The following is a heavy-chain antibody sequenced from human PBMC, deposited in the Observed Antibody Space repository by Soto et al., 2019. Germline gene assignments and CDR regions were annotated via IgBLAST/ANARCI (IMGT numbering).Heavy chain of an antibody. CDR1: QYTFTTYA. CDR2: DNAANGNT. D-gene: IGHD5-12*01. CDR3: ARGLRLGYDGYFDY. Sequence: QVQLVQSGAEVKKPGASVKVSCKASQYTFTTYAMHWVRQAPGQRLEWMGWDNAANGNTQYSQNFQGRVTITRDTSASTAYMQLSSLTSEDTAVYYCARGLRLGYDGYFDYWGQGTLITV. J-gene: IGHJ4*02. V-gene: IGHV1-3*01.